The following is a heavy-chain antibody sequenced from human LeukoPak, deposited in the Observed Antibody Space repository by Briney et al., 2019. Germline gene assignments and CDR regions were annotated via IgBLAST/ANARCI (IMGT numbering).Heavy chain of an antibody. CDR3: VKVGIDAFDI. Sequence: GGTLRLSCAASGFTFSSYGMSWVRQAPGKGLEWVSAISGSGGSTYYADSVKGRFTISRDNSKNTVYLQMTSLRAEDTAVYYCVKVGIDAFDIWGQGTMVTVSS. V-gene: IGHV3-23*01. J-gene: IGHJ3*02. CDR1: GFTFSSYG. D-gene: IGHD1-14*01. CDR2: ISGSGGST.